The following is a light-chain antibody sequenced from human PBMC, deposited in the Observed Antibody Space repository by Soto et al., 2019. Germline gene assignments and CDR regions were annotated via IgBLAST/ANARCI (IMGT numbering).Light chain of an antibody. J-gene: IGKJ1*01. V-gene: IGKV3-15*01. CDR2: GAY. CDR1: QSVSSN. Sequence: EIVMTQSPATLSVSPGERATPSCRASQSVSSNLAWYQQKPGQAPRLLIYGAYTKATGIPARFSGSGSGTEFTLTISCLQSEDLAVYYCQQYNNWWTFGQGTKVEIK. CDR3: QQYNNWWT.